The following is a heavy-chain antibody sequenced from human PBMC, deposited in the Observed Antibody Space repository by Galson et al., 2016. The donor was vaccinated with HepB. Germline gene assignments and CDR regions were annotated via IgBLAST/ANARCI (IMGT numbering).Heavy chain of an antibody. Sequence: SVKVSCKASGYTFTAYYVHWVRQAPGQGLEWMGWIHPNNGGTNYAQKFQGRVTMTRDTSISTVYMELSRPRSDDTAVYYCARVPYYYDSSGYYYPYFDHWGQGTLVTVSS. CDR3: ARVPYYYDSSGYYYPYFDH. J-gene: IGHJ4*02. D-gene: IGHD3-22*01. V-gene: IGHV1-2*02. CDR2: IHPNNGGT. CDR1: GYTFTAYY.